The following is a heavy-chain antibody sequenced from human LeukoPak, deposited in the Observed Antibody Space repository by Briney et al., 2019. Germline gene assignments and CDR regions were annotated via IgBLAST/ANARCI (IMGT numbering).Heavy chain of an antibody. CDR1: GYTFTSYD. CDR3: ARAAAAGTVFYDYYYYMDV. CDR2: MNPNSGNT. J-gene: IGHJ6*03. Sequence: GASVKVSCKASGYTFTSYDINWVRQATGQGLEGMGWMNPNSGNTGYAQKFQGRVTITRKTSISTAYMELSSLRSEDTAVYYCARAAAAGTVFYDYYYYMDVWGKGTTVTVSS. V-gene: IGHV1-8*03. D-gene: IGHD6-13*01.